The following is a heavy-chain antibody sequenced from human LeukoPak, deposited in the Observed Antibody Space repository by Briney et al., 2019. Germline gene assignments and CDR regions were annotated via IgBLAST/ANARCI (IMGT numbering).Heavy chain of an antibody. J-gene: IGHJ4*02. CDR2: ISYDGSNK. D-gene: IGHD3-9*01. Sequence: GGSLRLSCAASGFTFSSYGMHWVRQAPGKGLEWVAVISYDGSNKYYADSVKGRFTISRDNSKNTLYLQMNSLRAEDTAVYYCAKAARKLRYFDWLLDYWGQGTLVTVSS. V-gene: IGHV3-30*18. CDR3: AKAARKLRYFDWLLDY. CDR1: GFTFSSYG.